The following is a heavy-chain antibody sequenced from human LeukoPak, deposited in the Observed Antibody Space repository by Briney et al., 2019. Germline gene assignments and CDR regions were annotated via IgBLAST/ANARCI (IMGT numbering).Heavy chain of an antibody. V-gene: IGHV4-34*01. CDR1: GGSFGDYF. CDR2: INHGGIT. J-gene: IGHJ2*01. CDR3: ARDGAYGSGTHNWYFDL. Sequence: SETLSLTCAVHGGSFGDYFWTWIRQSPGKGLEWIGEINHGGITYYNPSLKSRVTISVDRSKTQFSLRLTSVTAADTAVYYCARDGAYGSGTHNWYFDLWGRGALVTVSS. D-gene: IGHD3-10*01.